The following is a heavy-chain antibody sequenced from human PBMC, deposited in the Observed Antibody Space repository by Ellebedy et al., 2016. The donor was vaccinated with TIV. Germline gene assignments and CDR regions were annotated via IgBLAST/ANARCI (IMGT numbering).Heavy chain of an antibody. CDR3: ARDPGNSGPDAFDI. Sequence: AASVKVSCKASGYTLTSYGISWVRQAPGQGLEWMGWISAYNGNTNYAQKVQGRVPMTTDTSTSTAHMELRSPRSDDTAVYYCARDPGNSGPDAFDIWGQGTMVTVSS. J-gene: IGHJ3*02. CDR2: ISAYNGNT. V-gene: IGHV1-18*04. D-gene: IGHD2/OR15-2a*01. CDR1: GYTLTSYG.